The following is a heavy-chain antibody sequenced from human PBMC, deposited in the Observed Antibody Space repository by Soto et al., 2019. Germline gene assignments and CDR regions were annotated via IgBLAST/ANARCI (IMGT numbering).Heavy chain of an antibody. J-gene: IGHJ4*02. CDR2: NSWNSNII. Sequence: EVQLVESGGGLVQPGRSLRLSCAASGFTFDDYAMHWVRRVPGKGLEWVSINSWNSNIIGYADSVKGRFTISRDNAKNSLYLQMNSLRPEDTALYYCAKGGPDGFCSGGRCYFDYWGQGTLVTVSS. CDR1: GFTFDDYA. V-gene: IGHV3-9*01. D-gene: IGHD2-15*01. CDR3: AKGGPDGFCSGGRCYFDY.